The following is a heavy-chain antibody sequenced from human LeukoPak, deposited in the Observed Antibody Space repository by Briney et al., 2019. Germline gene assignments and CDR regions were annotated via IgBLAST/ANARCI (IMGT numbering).Heavy chain of an antibody. CDR1: GYTFTGYY. CDR3: ARMIIVATIGDNDAFDI. D-gene: IGHD5-12*01. V-gene: IGHV1-2*02. J-gene: IGHJ3*02. CDR2: INPNSGGT. Sequence: GASVKVSCKASGYTFTGYYMHWVRQAPGQGLEWMGWINPNSGGTNYAQKFQGRVTMTRDTSISTAHMELSRLRSDDTAVYYCARMIIVATIGDNDAFDIWGQGTMVTVSS.